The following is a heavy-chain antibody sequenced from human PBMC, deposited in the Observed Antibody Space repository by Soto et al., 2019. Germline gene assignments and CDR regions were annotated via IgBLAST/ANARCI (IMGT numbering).Heavy chain of an antibody. J-gene: IGHJ4*02. D-gene: IGHD3-10*01. Sequence: QVQLVQSGAEVKKPGASVKVSCKASGYTFTSYGISWVRQAPGQGLEWMGWISAYNGNTNYAQKLQGRVTMTTDTXTXTAYMELRSLRSDDTAVYYCARDQAYYGSGSYGLDYWGQGTLVTVSS. V-gene: IGHV1-18*01. CDR3: ARDQAYYGSGSYGLDY. CDR2: ISAYNGNT. CDR1: GYTFTSYG.